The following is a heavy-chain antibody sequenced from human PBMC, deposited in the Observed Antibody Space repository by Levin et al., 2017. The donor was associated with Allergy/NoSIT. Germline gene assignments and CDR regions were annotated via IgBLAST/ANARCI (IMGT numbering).Heavy chain of an antibody. CDR3: AKGPAISVYYYYGMDV. V-gene: IGHV3-23*01. CDR1: GFTFSSYA. CDR2: ISGSGGST. J-gene: IGHJ6*02. D-gene: IGHD2-21*02. Sequence: GGSLRLSCAASGFTFSSYAMSWVRQAPGKGLEWVSAISGSGGSTYYADSVKGRFTISRDNSKNTLYLQMNSLRAEDTAVYYCAKGPAISVYYYYGMDVWGQGTTVTVSS.